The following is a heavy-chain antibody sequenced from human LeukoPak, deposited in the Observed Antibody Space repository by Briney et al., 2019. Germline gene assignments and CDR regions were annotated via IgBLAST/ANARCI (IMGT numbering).Heavy chain of an antibody. CDR2: IHTSDNA. CDR3: ARLGYYGDYYFDY. Sequence: PSETLSLTCTVSGYSIGSSYWSWVRQPAGKGLEWIGRIHTSDNANYNPSLESRVSMSVDASTDQISLRLTSVTAADTAVYYCARLGYYGDYYFDYWGQGTLVTVSS. J-gene: IGHJ4*02. D-gene: IGHD4-17*01. CDR1: GYSIGSSY. V-gene: IGHV4-4*07.